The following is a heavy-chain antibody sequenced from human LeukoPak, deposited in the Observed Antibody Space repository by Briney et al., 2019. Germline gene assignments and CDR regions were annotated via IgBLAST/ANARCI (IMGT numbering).Heavy chain of an antibody. CDR1: GFTFSTYA. Sequence: GGSLRLSCAASGFTFSTYAMTWVRQAPGKGLEWVSGINSNGDEIYYADSVRGRFTISRDNSNNALYLQMDSLRAEDTAVYYSENWIGSSSRDYWGQGTLVTVSS. D-gene: IGHD6-6*01. V-gene: IGHV3-23*01. CDR2: INSNGDEI. CDR3: ENWIGSSSRDY. J-gene: IGHJ4*02.